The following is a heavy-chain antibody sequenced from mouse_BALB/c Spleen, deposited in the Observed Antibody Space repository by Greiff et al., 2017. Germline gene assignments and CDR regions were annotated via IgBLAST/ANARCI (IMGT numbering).Heavy chain of an antibody. J-gene: IGHJ4*01. CDR2: IDPETGGT. CDR1: GYTFTDYE. CDR3: TRKLTGTNYAMDY. D-gene: IGHD4-1*01. V-gene: IGHV1-15*01. Sequence: VQVVESGAELVRPGASVTLSCKASGYTFTDYEMHWVKQTPVHGLEWIGAIDPETGGTAYNQKFKGKATLTADKSSSTAYMELRSLTSEDSAVDYCTRKLTGTNYAMDYWGQGTSVTVSS.